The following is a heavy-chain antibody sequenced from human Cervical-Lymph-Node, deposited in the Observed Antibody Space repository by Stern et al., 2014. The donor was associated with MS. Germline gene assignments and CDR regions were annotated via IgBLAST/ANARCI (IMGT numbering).Heavy chain of an antibody. D-gene: IGHD6-19*01. Sequence: EEQLVQSGAEVKKPGESLKISCKCSGYSFTNYWIGWVRQMPGKGLEWMGIIYPGDSDTRYSPSFQGQVTISADKSIRTASLQWSSLKASDTAMYYCARHCAKREQCAFDYWGQGTLVTVSS. CDR3: ARHCAKREQCAFDY. J-gene: IGHJ4*02. CDR1: GYSFTNYW. CDR2: IYPGDSDT. V-gene: IGHV5-51*01.